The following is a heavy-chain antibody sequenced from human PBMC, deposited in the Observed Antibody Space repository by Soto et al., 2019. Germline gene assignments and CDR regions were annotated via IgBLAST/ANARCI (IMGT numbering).Heavy chain of an antibody. CDR3: ARXGXXXXXXXYFXS. Sequence: EVQLVESGXGLVXPGGSXRLSCAASGFTFXSYSMXWVRXXPGXXXXXVSSISGSGNYTHYADFLRGRFTISRDNAKTSLYLQMNXLRAXXXAVXXXARXGXXXXXXXYFXSWGQGTVVTVSS. J-gene: IGHJ4*02. CDR1: GFTFXSYS. V-gene: IGHV3-21*01. CDR2: ISGSGNYT.